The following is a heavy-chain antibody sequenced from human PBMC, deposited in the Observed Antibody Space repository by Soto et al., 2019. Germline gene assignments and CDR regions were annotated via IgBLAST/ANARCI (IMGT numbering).Heavy chain of an antibody. V-gene: IGHV1-69*01. CDR2: IIPIFGTA. D-gene: IGHD5-18*01. CDR3: ARATNPKYSYGLLWAFDI. J-gene: IGHJ3*02. Sequence: QVQLVQSGAEVKKPGSSVKVSCKASGGTFSSYAISWVRQAPGQGLEWMGGIIPIFGTANYAQKFQGRVTITADESTSTAYMELSSRRAEDTAVYYCARATNPKYSYGLLWAFDIWGQGTMVTVSS. CDR1: GGTFSSYA.